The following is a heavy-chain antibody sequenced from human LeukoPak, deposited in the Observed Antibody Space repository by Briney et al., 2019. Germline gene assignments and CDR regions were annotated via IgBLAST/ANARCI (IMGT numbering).Heavy chain of an antibody. D-gene: IGHD5-12*01. V-gene: IGHV3-7*03. CDR2: IKQDGSEK. CDR3: AKDRGYSGYDLFDY. CDR1: GFTFSSYW. Sequence: GGSLRLSCAASGFTFSSYWMSWVRQAPGKGLEWVANIKQDGSEKYYVHSVKGRFTISRDNAKNSLYLQMNSLRAEDTAVYYCAKDRGYSGYDLFDYWGQGTLVTVSS. J-gene: IGHJ4*02.